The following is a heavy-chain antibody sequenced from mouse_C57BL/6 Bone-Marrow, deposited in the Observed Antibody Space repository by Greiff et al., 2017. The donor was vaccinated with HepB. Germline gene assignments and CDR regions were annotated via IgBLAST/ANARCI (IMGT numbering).Heavy chain of an antibody. V-gene: IGHV1-76*01. Sequence: QVHVKQSGAELVRPGASVKLSCKASGYTFTDYYINWVKQRPGQGLEWIARIYPGSGNTYYNEKFKGKATLTAEKSSSTAYMQLSSLTSEDSAVYFCARRTAYYAMDYWGQGTSVTVSS. J-gene: IGHJ4*01. CDR1: GYTFTDYY. CDR2: IYPGSGNT. CDR3: ARRTAYYAMDY. D-gene: IGHD1-2*01.